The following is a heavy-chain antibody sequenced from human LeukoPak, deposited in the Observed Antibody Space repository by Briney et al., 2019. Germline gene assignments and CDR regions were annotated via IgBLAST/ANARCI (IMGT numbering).Heavy chain of an antibody. CDR3: ARQSIAARPGYYYYMDV. Sequence: PGGSLRLSCAASGFTVSSNYMSWVRQAPGKGLEWVSVIYSGGSTYYADSVKGRFTISRDNSKNTLYLQMNSLRAEDTAVYYCARQSIAARPGYYYYMDVWGKGTTVTVSS. CDR2: IYSGGST. D-gene: IGHD6-6*01. V-gene: IGHV3-53*01. CDR1: GFTVSSNY. J-gene: IGHJ6*03.